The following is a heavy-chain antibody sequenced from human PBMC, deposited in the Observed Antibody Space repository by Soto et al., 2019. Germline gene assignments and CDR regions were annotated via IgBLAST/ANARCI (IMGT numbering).Heavy chain of an antibody. V-gene: IGHV1-69*02. CDR1: GGTFSSYT. Sequence: QVQLVQSGAEVKKPGSSVKVSCKASGGTFSSYTISWVRQAPGQGLEWMGRIIPILGIATYAQKFQGRVTITAYKATRTAYKELSSLRSEDTAVYYCESGQGVDWFDPWGQGTLVTVSS. J-gene: IGHJ5*02. CDR3: ESGQGVDWFDP. CDR2: IIPILGIA. D-gene: IGHD2-15*01.